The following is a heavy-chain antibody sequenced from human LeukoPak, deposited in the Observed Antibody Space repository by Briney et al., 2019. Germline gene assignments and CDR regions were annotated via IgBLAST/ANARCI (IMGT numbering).Heavy chain of an antibody. CDR3: ARVVGATLFGAFDI. V-gene: IGHV4-39*01. D-gene: IGHD1-26*01. CDR2: IYYSGST. J-gene: IGHJ3*02. Sequence: SETLSLTCTVSGGSISSSSYYWGWIRQPPGKGLEWIGSIYYSGSTYYNPSLKSRVTISVDTSKNQFSLKLSSVTAADTAVYYCARVVGATLFGAFDIWGQGTMVTVSS. CDR1: GGSISSSSYY.